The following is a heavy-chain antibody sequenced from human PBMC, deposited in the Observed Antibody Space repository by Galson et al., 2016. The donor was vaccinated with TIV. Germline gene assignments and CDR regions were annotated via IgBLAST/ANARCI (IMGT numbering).Heavy chain of an antibody. CDR1: GFIFDNAW. CDR2: IKTKIDGGTA. CDR3: ATHYGDHWGFYFDY. D-gene: IGHD4-17*01. Sequence: SLRLSCAASGFIFDNAWMSWVRQAPGKGLEWVGRIKTKIDGGTADYAAPVDGSFTISREDSKNTLYLQMNSLKTEDTGIYYCATHYGDHWGFYFDYWGQGTLVTASS. J-gene: IGHJ4*02. V-gene: IGHV3-15*01.